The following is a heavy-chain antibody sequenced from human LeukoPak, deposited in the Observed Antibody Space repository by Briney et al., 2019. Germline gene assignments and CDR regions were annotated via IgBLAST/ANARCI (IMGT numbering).Heavy chain of an antibody. Sequence: GGSLRLSCAASGFTFSSYSMNWVGKAPGKGLEWVSSISSSSSYIYYADSVKGRFTISRDNAKNSLYLQMNSLRAEDTAVYHCARDFSSSWYRLNWFDPWGQGTLVTVSS. CDR1: GFTFSSYS. CDR3: ARDFSSSWYRLNWFDP. V-gene: IGHV3-21*01. CDR2: ISSSSSYI. J-gene: IGHJ5*02. D-gene: IGHD6-13*01.